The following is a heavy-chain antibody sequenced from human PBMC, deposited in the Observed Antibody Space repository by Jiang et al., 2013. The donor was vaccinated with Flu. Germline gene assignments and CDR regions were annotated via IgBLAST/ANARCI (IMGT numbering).Heavy chain of an antibody. D-gene: IGHD6-19*01. J-gene: IGHJ4*02. V-gene: IGHV1-46*01. CDR3: ARVVAVAGTFDY. CDR2: INPSGGST. CDR1: GYTFTSYY. Sequence: CKASGYTFTSYYMHWVRQAPGQGLEWMGIINPSGGSTSYAQKFQGRVTMTRDTSKNQFSLQLNSVTPEDTAVYYCARVVAVAGTFDYWGQGTLVTVSS.